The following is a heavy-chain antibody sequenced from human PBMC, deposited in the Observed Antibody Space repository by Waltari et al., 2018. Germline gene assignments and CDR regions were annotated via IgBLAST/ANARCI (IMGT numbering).Heavy chain of an antibody. J-gene: IGHJ1*01. D-gene: IGHD1-20*01. CDR2: ICPTGIT. CDR3: ARWDSPGRYFGD. CDR1: GGSINTSF. V-gene: IGHV4-4*08. Sequence: QVQLQESGPGLVKPSETLSLTCSVSGGSINTSFWNWIRQPRGKGRQWIGYICPTGITKSNPSFKSRVTMAVDTSKSQVSLRLTSVSATDTAVYCCARWDSPGRYFGDWGQGTPVTVSS.